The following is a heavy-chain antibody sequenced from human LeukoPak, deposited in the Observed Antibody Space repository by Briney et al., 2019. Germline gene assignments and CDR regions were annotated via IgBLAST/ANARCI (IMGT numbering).Heavy chain of an antibody. D-gene: IGHD4-17*01. CDR1: GGSISSYY. J-gene: IGHJ4*02. V-gene: IGHV4-4*07. CDR3: ARVDYDDYVPYFDY. CDR2: IYTSGST. Sequence: SETLSLTCTVSGGSISSYYWSWIRQPAGKGLEWIGRIYTSGSTNYNPSLKSRVTISVDTSKNQFSLKLSSVTAADTAVYYCARVDYDDYVPYFDYWGQGTLVTVSS.